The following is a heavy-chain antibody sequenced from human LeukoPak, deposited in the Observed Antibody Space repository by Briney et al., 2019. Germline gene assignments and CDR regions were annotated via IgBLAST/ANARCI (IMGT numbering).Heavy chain of an antibody. Sequence: ASVKVSCKASGYTFTSYSMNWVRQAPGQGLEWLGWINTNTGNPTYAQGFTGRFVFSLDTSVNTAYLQISSLKAEDTAVYYCARVFLPYDDKSSDFTKDAFDIWGQGTMVTVSS. J-gene: IGHJ3*02. CDR2: INTNTGNP. CDR3: ARVFLPYDDKSSDFTKDAFDI. CDR1: GYTFTSYS. V-gene: IGHV7-4-1*02. D-gene: IGHD3-9*01.